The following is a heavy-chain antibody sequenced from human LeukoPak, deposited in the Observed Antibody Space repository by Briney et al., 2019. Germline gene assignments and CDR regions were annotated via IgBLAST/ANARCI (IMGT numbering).Heavy chain of an antibody. CDR2: IWYDGGNK. D-gene: IGHD3-16*01. J-gene: IGHJ6*02. CDR1: GFTFNSYG. V-gene: IGHV3-33*01. CDR3: ARVNTNYYVPVNYGMDV. Sequence: GRSLRLSCAASGFTFNSYGMHWVRQAPGKGLEWVALIWYDGGNKYYADSVKGRFTISRDNSQNTLYLQMNSLRAEDTAVYYCARVNTNYYVPVNYGMDVWGRGTTVTVSS.